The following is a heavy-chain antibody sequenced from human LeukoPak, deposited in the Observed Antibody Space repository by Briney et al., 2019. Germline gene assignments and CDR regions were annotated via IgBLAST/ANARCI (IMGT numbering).Heavy chain of an antibody. J-gene: IGHJ4*02. V-gene: IGHV3-30-3*01. CDR2: ISYDGSNK. CDR3: ARVGWFGELSNPIFDY. D-gene: IGHD3-10*01. Sequence: GGSLRLSCAASGFTFSSYAMHWVRQAPGKGPEWVAVISYDGSNKYYADSVKGRFTISRDNSKNTLYLQMNSLRAEDTAVYYCARVGWFGELSNPIFDYWGQGTLVTVSS. CDR1: GFTFSSYA.